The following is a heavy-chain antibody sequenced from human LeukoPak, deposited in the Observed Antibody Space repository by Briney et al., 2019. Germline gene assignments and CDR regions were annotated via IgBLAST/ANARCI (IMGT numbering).Heavy chain of an antibody. CDR1: GYTFTSNY. J-gene: IGHJ5*02. D-gene: IGHD3-22*01. CDR3: AREFSRTGTYYYDSSGINWFDP. Sequence: GAPVKVSCKAFGYTFTSNYMHWVRQAPGQGPEWMGVISPSGGSTTYAQKFQGRVTMTRDMSTSTVYMELSSLRSEDTAVYYCAREFSRTGTYYYDSSGINWFDPWGQGTLVAVSS. V-gene: IGHV1-46*01. CDR2: ISPSGGST.